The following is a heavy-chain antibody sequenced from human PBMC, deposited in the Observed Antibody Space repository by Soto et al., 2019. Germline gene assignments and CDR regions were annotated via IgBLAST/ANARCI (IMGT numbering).Heavy chain of an antibody. V-gene: IGHV1-69*06. J-gene: IGHJ4*02. Sequence: GASVKVSCKASGYSFSSHAITWVRQAPGQGLEWMGGIISVFGTPSYAQKFQGRVTISADKSTNTSSLELRSLRSEDTAVYYCAGGGGVSTSWYWGDGLDSWGQGTQVTVSS. CDR3: AGGGGVSTSWYWGDGLDS. CDR2: IISVFGTP. CDR1: GYSFSSHA. D-gene: IGHD6-13*01.